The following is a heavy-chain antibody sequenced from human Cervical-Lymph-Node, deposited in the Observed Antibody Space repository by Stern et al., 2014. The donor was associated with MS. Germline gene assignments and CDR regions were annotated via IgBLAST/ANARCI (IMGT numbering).Heavy chain of an antibody. CDR3: AKDFGL. CDR1: GFTSTINS. CDR2: ISTTGRVI. J-gene: IGHJ4*02. D-gene: IGHD3-3*01. V-gene: IGHV3-48*01. Sequence: VQLVESGGDLVQPGGSLRLSCVASGFTSTINSMNWIRQAPGKGLEWVSYISTTGRVIYYADSVKGRFIISRNNAKNSLYLQMNSLRAEDTAMYYCAKDFGLWGQGTLVTVSS.